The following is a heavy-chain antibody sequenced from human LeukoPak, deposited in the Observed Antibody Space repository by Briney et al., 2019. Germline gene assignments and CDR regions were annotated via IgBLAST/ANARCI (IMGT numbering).Heavy chain of an antibody. V-gene: IGHV4-39*01. Sequence: SETLSLTCTVSGGSISSSSYYWGWIRQPPGKGLEWIGSIYYSGSTYYNPSLKSRVTISVDTSKNQFSLKLSSVTAADTAVYYCARQGTYYDFWSGIRDYWGQGTLVTVSS. CDR1: GGSISSSSYY. CDR2: IYYSGST. CDR3: ARQGTYYDFWSGIRDY. J-gene: IGHJ4*02. D-gene: IGHD3-3*01.